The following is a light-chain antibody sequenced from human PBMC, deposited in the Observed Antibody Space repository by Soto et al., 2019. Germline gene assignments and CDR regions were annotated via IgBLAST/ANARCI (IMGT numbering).Light chain of an antibody. J-gene: IGLJ1*01. V-gene: IGLV1-51*01. Sequence: QSVLTQPPSVSVAPRQKVTISCSGSSSNIGGNSVSWYQQLPGTAPKLLIYDDNNRPSGIPDRFSGSKSGTSATMGITVFQTGDEADYYCGSWDSSLSAYVFGTGTKVTVL. CDR3: GSWDSSLSAYV. CDR1: SSNIGGNS. CDR2: DDN.